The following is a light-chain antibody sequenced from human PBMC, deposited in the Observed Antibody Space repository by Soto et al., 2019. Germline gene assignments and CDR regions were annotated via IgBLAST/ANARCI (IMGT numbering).Light chain of an antibody. CDR3: SSYTGSSTLDV. Sequence: QSVLTQPASVSGSPGQSITISCTGTSSDIGGYNYVSWYQQHPGKAPRLIIYEVSNRPSGVSNHFSGSKSANTASLTISGLQTEDEADYYCSSYTGSSTLDVFGTGTKVTVL. J-gene: IGLJ1*01. CDR2: EVS. CDR1: SSDIGGYNY. V-gene: IGLV2-14*01.